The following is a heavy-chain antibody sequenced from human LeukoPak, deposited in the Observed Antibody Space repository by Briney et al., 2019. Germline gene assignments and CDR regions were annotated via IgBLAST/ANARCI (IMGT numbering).Heavy chain of an antibody. CDR2: IYYSGST. CDR1: GGSISSYY. Sequence: SETLSLTCTVSGGSISSYYWSWIRQPPGKGLEWIGYIYYSGSTNYNPSLKSRVTISVDTSKNQFSLKLSSVTAADTAVYYCARVYARPYFDYWGQGTLVTVSS. V-gene: IGHV4-59*12. D-gene: IGHD2-8*01. CDR3: ARVYARPYFDY. J-gene: IGHJ4*02.